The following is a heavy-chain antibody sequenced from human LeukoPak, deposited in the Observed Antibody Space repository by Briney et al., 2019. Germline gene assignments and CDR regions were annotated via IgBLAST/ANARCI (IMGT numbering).Heavy chain of an antibody. Sequence: SETLSLTCAVYGGSFSGYYWSWIRQPPGKGLEWIGEINHSGSTNYNPSLKSRVTISVDTSKDQFSLKLSSVTAADTAVYYCARGTVTKKPWDYWGQGTLVTVSS. V-gene: IGHV4-34*01. J-gene: IGHJ4*02. CDR3: ARGTVTKKPWDY. CDR2: INHSGST. CDR1: GGSFSGYY. D-gene: IGHD4-17*01.